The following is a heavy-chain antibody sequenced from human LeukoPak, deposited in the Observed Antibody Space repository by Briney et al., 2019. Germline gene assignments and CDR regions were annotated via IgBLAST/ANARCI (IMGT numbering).Heavy chain of an antibody. CDR1: GFTFSSYA. D-gene: IGHD2-2*01. CDR2: TSGSGVGT. CDR3: ATYCGSTSCYPSDC. V-gene: IGHV3-23*01. Sequence: PGGSLRLSCATSGFTFSSYAMSWVRQAPGKGLEWVSATSGSGVGTYYADSVKGRFTISRDNSKNTLYLQMNSLRAEDTAVYYCATYCGSTSCYPSDCWGQGTLVTVSS. J-gene: IGHJ4*02.